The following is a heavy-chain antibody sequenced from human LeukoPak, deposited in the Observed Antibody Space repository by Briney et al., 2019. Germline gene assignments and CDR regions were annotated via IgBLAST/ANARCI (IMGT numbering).Heavy chain of an antibody. D-gene: IGHD4-17*01. CDR1: GFTFTSYG. CDR2: IITYNGNT. CDR3: AKTTVTSEDYYYYYVDV. J-gene: IGHJ6*03. Sequence: ASVKVSCKASGFTFTSYGITWVRQAPGQGLEWMGWIITYNGNTHYAQKLQGRVTLTTDTSTNTAYMELRGLRSDDTAVYYCAKTTVTSEDYYYYYVDVWGKGTTVTVSS. V-gene: IGHV1-18*01.